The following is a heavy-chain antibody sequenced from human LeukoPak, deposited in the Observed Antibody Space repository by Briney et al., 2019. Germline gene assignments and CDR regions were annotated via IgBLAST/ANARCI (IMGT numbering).Heavy chain of an antibody. J-gene: IGHJ4*02. D-gene: IGHD4-17*01. Sequence: GESLRLSCTVSGFTFRNYWMAWVRQAPGKGLEWVSNIRGDEGDKNSVDSVKGRFTISRDNAKKSLYLQMNSLRVEDTAVYYCARDVGGALDYWGQGTLVTVSS. CDR1: GFTFRNYW. CDR3: ARDVGGALDY. V-gene: IGHV3-7*03. CDR2: IRGDEGDK.